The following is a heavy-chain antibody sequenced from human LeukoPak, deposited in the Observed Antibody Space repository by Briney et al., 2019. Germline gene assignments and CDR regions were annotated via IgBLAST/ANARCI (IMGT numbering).Heavy chain of an antibody. CDR2: IYYSGST. CDR1: GGSISSSSYY. CDR3: ARDRTQWELPFDY. D-gene: IGHD1-26*01. V-gene: IGHV4-39*07. J-gene: IGHJ4*02. Sequence: PSETLSLTCTVSGGSISSSSYYWGWIRQPPGKGLEWIGSIYYSGSTYYNPSLKSRVTISVDTSMNQFSLKLSSVTAADTAVYYCARDRTQWELPFDYWGQGTLVTVSS.